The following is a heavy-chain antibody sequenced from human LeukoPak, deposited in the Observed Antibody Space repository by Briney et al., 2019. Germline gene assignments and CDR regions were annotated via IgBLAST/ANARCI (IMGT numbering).Heavy chain of an antibody. Sequence: SETLSLTCTVSGGSISSSSYYWGWIRQPPGKGLEWIGSIYYSGSTYYNPSLKSRVTISVDTSKNQFSLKLSSVTAADTAVYYCARQYYYGSGSFDPWGQGTLATVSS. J-gene: IGHJ5*02. D-gene: IGHD3-10*01. CDR1: GGSISSSSYY. CDR2: IYYSGST. CDR3: ARQYYYGSGSFDP. V-gene: IGHV4-39*01.